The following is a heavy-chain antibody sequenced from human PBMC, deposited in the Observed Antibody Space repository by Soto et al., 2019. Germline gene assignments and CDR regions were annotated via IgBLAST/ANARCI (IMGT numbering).Heavy chain of an antibody. CDR1: GFTFSRHT. J-gene: IGHJ4*02. CDR2: ISDDGSNT. D-gene: IGHD3-3*01. V-gene: IGHV3-30-3*01. CDR3: ARAVFSEFWSGFNTHTYYFDD. Sequence: QVQLVESGGGVVQPGRSLRLSCAASGFTFSRHTMHWVRQAPGKGLEWVAAISDDGSNTFYADSVKGRFTISRDNSRNTLYLQMNSLSSEDTAVHHCARAVFSEFWSGFNTHTYYFDDWGQGTLVTVSS.